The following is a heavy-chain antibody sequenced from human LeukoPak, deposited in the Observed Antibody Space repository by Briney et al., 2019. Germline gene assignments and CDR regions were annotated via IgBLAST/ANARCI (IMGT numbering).Heavy chain of an antibody. CDR2: ITSSSSYI. V-gene: IGHV3-21*01. Sequence: GGSLRLSCAASGFTFSSFTMNWVRQAPGKGLEWVSSITSSSSYIYYADSVKGRFTISRDNAKNSLYLQMNSLRAEDTAVYYFARGDGSYYDSSGIAYWGQGTLVTVSS. CDR1: GFTFSSFT. CDR3: ARGDGSYYDSSGIAY. D-gene: IGHD3-22*01. J-gene: IGHJ4*02.